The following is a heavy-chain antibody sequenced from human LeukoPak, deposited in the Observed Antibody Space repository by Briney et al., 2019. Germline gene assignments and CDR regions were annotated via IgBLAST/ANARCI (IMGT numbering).Heavy chain of an antibody. CDR2: IKEDGSEK. CDR1: GFTFSSYW. J-gene: IGHJ4*02. V-gene: IGHV3-7*01. CDR3: ARDLAVADTPLGY. Sequence: GGSLRLSCAASGFTFSSYWMSWVRQAPGKGLEWVANIKEDGSEKYYVDSVKGRFTISRDNAKNSLYLQMIRLRAEDTAVYYCARDLAVADTPLGYWGQGTLITVSS. D-gene: IGHD6-19*01.